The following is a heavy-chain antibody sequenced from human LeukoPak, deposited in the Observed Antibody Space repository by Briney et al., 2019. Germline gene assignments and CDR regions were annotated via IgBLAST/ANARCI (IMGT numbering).Heavy chain of an antibody. CDR2: MYTSGGI. D-gene: IGHD3-22*01. V-gene: IGHV4-61*02. CDR3: ARGRLTYYDSTGYYEQGAFDM. Sequence: SQTLSLTCTVSGGSISSGSYYWSWIRQPAGKGLEWMGRMYTSGGINYNPSLKSRLTMSVDTSRNQFSLRLTSLTAADTAVYYCARGRLTYYDSTGYYEQGAFDMWGQGTMVTVSS. CDR1: GGSISSGSYY. J-gene: IGHJ3*02.